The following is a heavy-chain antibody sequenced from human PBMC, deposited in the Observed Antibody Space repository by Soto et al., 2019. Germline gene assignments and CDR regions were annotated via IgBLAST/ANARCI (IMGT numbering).Heavy chain of an antibody. CDR1: GGSFSGYY. Sequence: SETLSLTCAVYGGSFSGYYWSWVRQPPGKGLEWIGEINHSGSTNYNPSLKSRVTISVDTSKNQFSLKLSSVTAADTAVYYCARTRAYYYYYYMDVWGKGTTVTVSS. CDR3: ARTRAYYYYYYMDV. V-gene: IGHV4-34*01. J-gene: IGHJ6*03. CDR2: INHSGST.